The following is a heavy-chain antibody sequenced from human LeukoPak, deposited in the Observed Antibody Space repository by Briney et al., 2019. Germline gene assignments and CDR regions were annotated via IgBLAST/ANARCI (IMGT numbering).Heavy chain of an antibody. CDR1: GFTFRNYW. J-gene: IGHJ5*02. D-gene: IGHD6-13*01. CDR3: TRDGATTATGWFDP. Sequence: GGSLRLSCAASGFTFRNYWMTWVRQAPGRGLECVSVIYSGGTTYYADSVRGRFTISRDNSKNTLYLQMNSLRAEDTAVYYCTRDGATTATGWFDPWGQGTLVTVSS. V-gene: IGHV3-66*01. CDR2: IYSGGTT.